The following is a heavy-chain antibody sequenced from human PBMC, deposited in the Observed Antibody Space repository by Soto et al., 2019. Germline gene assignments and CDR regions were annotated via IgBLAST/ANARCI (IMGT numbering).Heavy chain of an antibody. Sequence: ASVKVSCKASGYTFITYALHWVRQAPGQRLEWMGGINAGNGNTKYSQKFQGRVTISRDTSASTAYMELSSLRSEDTAVYYCARDRYFYDSTGYYDYWG. D-gene: IGHD3-22*01. J-gene: IGHJ4*01. CDR2: INAGNGNT. CDR1: GYTFITYA. V-gene: IGHV1-3*01. CDR3: ARDRYFYDSTGYYDY.